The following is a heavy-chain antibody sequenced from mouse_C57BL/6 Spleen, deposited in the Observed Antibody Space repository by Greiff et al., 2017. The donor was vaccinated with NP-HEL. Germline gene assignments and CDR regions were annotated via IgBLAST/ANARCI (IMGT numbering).Heavy chain of an antibody. CDR3: TTHYGNYVGYFDY. Sequence: VQLQQSGAELVRPGASVKLSCTASGFNIKDYYMHWVKQRPEQGLEWIGRIDPEDGDTEYAPKFQGKATMTADTSSNTAYLQLSSLTSEDTAVYYCTTHYGNYVGYFDYWGQGTTLTVSS. V-gene: IGHV14-1*01. J-gene: IGHJ2*01. CDR1: GFNIKDYY. CDR2: IDPEDGDT. D-gene: IGHD2-1*01.